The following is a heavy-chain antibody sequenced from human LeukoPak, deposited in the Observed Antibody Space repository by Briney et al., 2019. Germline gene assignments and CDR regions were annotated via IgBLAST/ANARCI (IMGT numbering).Heavy chain of an antibody. V-gene: IGHV3-23*01. CDR2: ISNNGGYT. CDR3: AKQLGYCSDGSCYFPY. CDR1: GLTFSTHW. Sequence: GGSLRLSCEASGLTFSTHWMTWVRQAPGKGLEWVSAISNNGGYTYYADSVQGRFTISRDNSKSTLCLQMNSLRAEDTAVYYCAKQLGYCSDGSCYFPYWGQGTLVTVSS. J-gene: IGHJ4*02. D-gene: IGHD2-15*01.